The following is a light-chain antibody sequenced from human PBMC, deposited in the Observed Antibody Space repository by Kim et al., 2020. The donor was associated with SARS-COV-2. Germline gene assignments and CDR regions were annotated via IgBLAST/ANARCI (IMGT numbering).Light chain of an antibody. CDR3: ISYASTRSYV. J-gene: IGLJ1*01. CDR2: DVN. Sequence: QSALTQPASVSGSPGQSITISCTGTSSDVGAYNYVSWYQQHPGKAPKLIIFDVNQRPSGLSDRFSGFKSGNTASLTISGLQAEDEADYYCISYASTRSYVFGTGTKVTVL. V-gene: IGLV2-14*01. CDR1: SSDVGAYNY.